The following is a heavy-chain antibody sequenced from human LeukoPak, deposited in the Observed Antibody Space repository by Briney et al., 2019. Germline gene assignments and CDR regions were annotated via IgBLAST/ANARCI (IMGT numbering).Heavy chain of an antibody. D-gene: IGHD6-13*01. CDR3: ARVGSSSPHFDY. Sequence: PSETLSLTCTVSGGSISSYYWSWIWQPPGKGLEWIGYIYYSGSTNYNPSLKSRVTISVDTSKNQFSLKLSSVTAADTAVYYCARVGSSSPHFDYWGQGTLVTVSS. CDR2: IYYSGST. CDR1: GGSISSYY. V-gene: IGHV4-59*01. J-gene: IGHJ4*02.